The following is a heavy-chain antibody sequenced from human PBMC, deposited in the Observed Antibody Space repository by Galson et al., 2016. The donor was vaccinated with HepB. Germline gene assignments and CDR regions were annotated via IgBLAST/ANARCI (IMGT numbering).Heavy chain of an antibody. V-gene: IGHV4-39*01. CDR2: IYYSGST. CDR3: ARQIVVVVAATRGVDWFDP. Sequence: ETLSLTCTVSGGSISSSNYYWGWIRQPPGKGLEWIGSIYYSGSTYYNPSLKSRVTMSVDTSKNQFSLKLNSVTAADTAVYYCARQIVVVVAATRGVDWFDPWGQGTLVTVAS. J-gene: IGHJ5*02. D-gene: IGHD2-15*01. CDR1: GGSISSSNYY.